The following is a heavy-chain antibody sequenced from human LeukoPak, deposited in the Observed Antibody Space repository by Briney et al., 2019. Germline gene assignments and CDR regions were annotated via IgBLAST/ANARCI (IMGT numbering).Heavy chain of an antibody. CDR2: IYYSGST. D-gene: IGHD1-26*01. Sequence: PSETLSLTCTVSGGSISSYYWSWIRQPPGKGLEWIGYIYYSGSTNYNPSLKSRVTISVDTSKNQFSLKLSSVTAADTAVYYCARCAYYPDPFDYWGQGTLVTVSS. V-gene: IGHV4-59*01. CDR1: GGSISSYY. J-gene: IGHJ4*02. CDR3: ARCAYYPDPFDY.